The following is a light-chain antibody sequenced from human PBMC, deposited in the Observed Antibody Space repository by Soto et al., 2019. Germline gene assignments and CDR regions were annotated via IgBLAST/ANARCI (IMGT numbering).Light chain of an antibody. Sequence: TQSPGTVSLSPGERATLSCRASQSVSSSYLAWYQQKPGQAPRLLIYGASTRATGIPARFSGSGSGTEFTLTISSLQSEDFAVYYCQQYNNWPFFGGGTKVDIK. CDR1: QSVSSSY. V-gene: IGKV3-15*01. J-gene: IGKJ4*01. CDR3: QQYNNWPF. CDR2: GAS.